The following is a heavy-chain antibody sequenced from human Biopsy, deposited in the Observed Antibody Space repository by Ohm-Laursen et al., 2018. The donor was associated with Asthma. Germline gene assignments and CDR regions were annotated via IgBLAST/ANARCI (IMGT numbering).Heavy chain of an antibody. J-gene: IGHJ4*02. CDR3: ARKAGSCISRTCYSLDF. Sequence: SSVKVSCKSLGGTFNTYVIGWGRQAPGQGLEWMGGINSVFGTTTYPQKFQDRVTITADDSTSTVYMELSSLRSEAPAVYYCARKAGSCISRTCYSLDFWGQGTLVTVSS. V-gene: IGHV1-69*01. CDR1: GGTFNTYV. CDR2: INSVFGTT. D-gene: IGHD2-2*01.